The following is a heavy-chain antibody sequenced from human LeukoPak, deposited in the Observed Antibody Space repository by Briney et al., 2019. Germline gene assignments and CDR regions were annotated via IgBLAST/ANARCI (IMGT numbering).Heavy chain of an antibody. Sequence: PGGSLRLSCAVSGFTFSSYGMHWVRQAPGKGLEWVSSISTSSNYMYYGDSVKGRFTISRDNAKNSVFLQMNSLRAEDTAVYYCASLDWGSGGFVNWGQGTLVTVSS. J-gene: IGHJ4*02. V-gene: IGHV3-21*01. D-gene: IGHD3/OR15-3a*01. CDR1: GFTFSSYG. CDR2: ISTSSNYM. CDR3: ASLDWGSGGFVN.